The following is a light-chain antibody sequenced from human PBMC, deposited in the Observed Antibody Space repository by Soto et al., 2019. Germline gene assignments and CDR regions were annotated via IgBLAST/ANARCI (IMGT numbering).Light chain of an antibody. Sequence: VMTHSPAHLSMSQVARATLSCRPSQSVSSDLAWYQHKPGQAPRLLIYGASSRATGIPVRFRGSGAGTEFSLTISSLQSEDVAVYYCLQDKNRPHTFGGGTKVEIK. J-gene: IGKJ4*01. CDR2: GAS. CDR3: LQDKNRPHT. V-gene: IGKV3-15*01. CDR1: QSVSSD.